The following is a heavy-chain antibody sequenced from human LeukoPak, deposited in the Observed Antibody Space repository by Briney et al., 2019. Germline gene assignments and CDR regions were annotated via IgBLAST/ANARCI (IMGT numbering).Heavy chain of an antibody. J-gene: IGHJ4*02. CDR3: ARENNSGWYRKAAFDY. CDR1: GYTFTGYY. Sequence: ASVKVSCKASGYTFTGYYMHGVRQTPGQGLEWVGWINPNGGGTNFAQKFQGRVTLTRDTSITTAYLEVNRLESDDTAIYYCARENNSGWYRKAAFDYWGQGALVTVTS. V-gene: IGHV1-2*02. CDR2: INPNGGGT. D-gene: IGHD6-19*01.